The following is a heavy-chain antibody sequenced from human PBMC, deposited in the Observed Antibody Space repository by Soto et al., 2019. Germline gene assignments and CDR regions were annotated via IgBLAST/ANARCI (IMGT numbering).Heavy chain of an antibody. J-gene: IGHJ6*02. CDR1: GFTFSDYY. V-gene: IGHV3-11*06. Sequence: GGSLRLSCAASGFTFSDYYMNWIRQAPGKGLEWVSYISSSSSDTNYADSVKGRFTISRDNAKNSVYLQMNSLRAEDTAVYYCPSDLYTSSLPTYYSFYYGMDVWGQGTTVTGS. CDR3: PSDLYTSSLPTYYSFYYGMDV. D-gene: IGHD2-2*01. CDR2: ISSSSSDT.